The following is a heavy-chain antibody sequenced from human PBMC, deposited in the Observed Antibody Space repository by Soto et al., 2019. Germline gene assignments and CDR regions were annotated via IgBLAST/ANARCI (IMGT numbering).Heavy chain of an antibody. CDR3: AKEGGGFNSIGSELDDAFDI. J-gene: IGHJ3*02. CDR1: GFTFSSYA. V-gene: IGHV3-23*01. D-gene: IGHD6-19*01. Sequence: EVQLLESGGGLVQPGGSLRLSCAASGFTFSSYAMSWVRQAPGKGLEWVSAISGSGGSTYYADSVKGRFTISRDNSKNTRYLQMNSLRAEDTAVYYCAKEGGGFNSIGSELDDAFDIWGQGTMVTVSS. CDR2: ISGSGGST.